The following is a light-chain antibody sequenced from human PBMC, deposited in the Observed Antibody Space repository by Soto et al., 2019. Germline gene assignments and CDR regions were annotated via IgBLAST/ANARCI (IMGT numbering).Light chain of an antibody. V-gene: IGLV2-11*01. CDR2: RVS. Sequence: QSVLIEPRSVSGSPGQSVTISCTGTSSDVGHYNFVSWYQHHPGKAPKPMIYRVSQRPSGVPDRFSGSKSGNTASLTISGLQAEDEADYYCCSFAGSNTYVVFGGGTKVTV. CDR1: SSDVGHYNF. CDR3: CSFAGSNTYVV. J-gene: IGLJ2*01.